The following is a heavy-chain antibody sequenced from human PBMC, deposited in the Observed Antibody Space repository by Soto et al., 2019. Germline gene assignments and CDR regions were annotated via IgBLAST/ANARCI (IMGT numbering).Heavy chain of an antibody. V-gene: IGHV4-39*01. Sequence: PSETLSITCTVYGGSISISSYYRGWIRQPPGKGLEWIGSIYYSGSTYYNPSLKSRVTISVDTSKNQFSLKLSSVTAADTAVYYCARQYYYGSGSLHGMDVWGQGTTVT. CDR3: ARQYYYGSGSLHGMDV. CDR1: GGSISISSYY. CDR2: IYYSGST. D-gene: IGHD3-10*01. J-gene: IGHJ6*02.